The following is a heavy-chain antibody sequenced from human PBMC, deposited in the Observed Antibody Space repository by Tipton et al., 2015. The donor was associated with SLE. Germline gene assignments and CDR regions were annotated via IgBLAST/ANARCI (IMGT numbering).Heavy chain of an antibody. CDR3: ARLNDGYNGGFDY. Sequence: TLSLTCTVSGGSISSGSYYWSWIRQPAGKGLEWIGRIYTSGSTNYNPSLKSRVTISVDTSKNQFSLKLSSVTAADTAVYYCARLNDGYNGGFDYWGQGTLVTVSS. D-gene: IGHD5-24*01. J-gene: IGHJ4*02. CDR2: IYTSGST. CDR1: GGSISSGSYY. V-gene: IGHV4-61*02.